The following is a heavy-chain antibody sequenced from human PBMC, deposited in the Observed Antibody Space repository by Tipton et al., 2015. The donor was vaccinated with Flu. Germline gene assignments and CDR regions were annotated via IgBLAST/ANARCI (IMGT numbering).Heavy chain of an antibody. D-gene: IGHD4-11*01. CDR2: VCRSGST. CDR3: ARRDYSNYVSDPKNWFAP. Sequence: LRLSCAVSGDSFSSSDTWGWSRQLPGKVLVWIGNVCRSGSTYYIPSLKSRLTISVDRSKNLFSLKLRSVTAADTAVYYCARRDYSNYVSDPKNWFAPWGQGTLVTFSS. J-gene: IGHJ5*02. CDR1: GDSFSSSDT. V-gene: IGHV4-38-2*01.